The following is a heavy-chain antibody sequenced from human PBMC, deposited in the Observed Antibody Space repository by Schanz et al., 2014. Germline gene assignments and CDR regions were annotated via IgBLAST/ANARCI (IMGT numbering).Heavy chain of an antibody. CDR2: IWSDGTNE. Sequence: QGQLVESWGGVVQPGKSLRLSCATSGFIFRSFGIHWVRQAPGKGLEWVAVIWSDGTNEYYADSVKGRFTISGDSSKYTVYLQMNSLRADDTAVYYCAKGPYYYYYMDVWGNGTTVTVSS. CDR3: AKGPYYYYYMDV. CDR1: GFIFRSFG. J-gene: IGHJ6*03. V-gene: IGHV3-33*06.